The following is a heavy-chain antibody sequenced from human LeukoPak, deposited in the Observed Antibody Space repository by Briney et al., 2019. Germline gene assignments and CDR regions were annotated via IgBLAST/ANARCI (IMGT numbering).Heavy chain of an antibody. CDR3: ARDWFRAIDY. D-gene: IGHD3-10*01. CDR1: GFTFSDTW. V-gene: IGHV3-74*01. Sequence: GGSLRLSCAASGFTFSDTWMHWVRQAPGEGLVWVSRIRSDGSDTRYAESVKGRFTISRDNAKDTLYLQMNSLRAEDTAVYYCARDWFRAIDYWGQGTLVTVSS. J-gene: IGHJ4*02. CDR2: IRSDGSDT.